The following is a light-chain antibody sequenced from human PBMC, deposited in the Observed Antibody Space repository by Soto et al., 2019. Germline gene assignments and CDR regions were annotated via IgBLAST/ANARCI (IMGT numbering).Light chain of an antibody. V-gene: IGKV3-20*01. Sequence: EIVLTQSPGTLSLSPGERAALSCRASQSVSRGFLAWYQQRPGQAPRLLIYGASNRATGIPDRFSGSGSGTDFTLTISRLEPEDFAVYYCLQYGSSPPTFGQGTKVEIK. CDR3: LQYGSSPPT. CDR1: QSVSRGF. J-gene: IGKJ1*01. CDR2: GAS.